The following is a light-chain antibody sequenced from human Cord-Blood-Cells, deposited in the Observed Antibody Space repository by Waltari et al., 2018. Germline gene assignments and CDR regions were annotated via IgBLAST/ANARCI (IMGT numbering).Light chain of an antibody. V-gene: IGLV2-14*01. J-gene: IGLJ3*02. CDR3: SSYTSSSTWV. CDR2: EVS. CDR1: SSDVGGYNY. Sequence: QSALTQPASVSGSPGQSITISCTGTSSDVGGYNYFSWYQQHPGNAPKLMIYEVSNRPSGVSNRVSGSKSGNTASLTISGLQAEDEADYYCSSYTSSSTWVFGGGTKPTVL.